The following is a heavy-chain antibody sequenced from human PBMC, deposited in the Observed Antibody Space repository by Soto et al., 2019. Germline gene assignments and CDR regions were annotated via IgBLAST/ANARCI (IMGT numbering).Heavy chain of an antibody. CDR3: ARGMPSSFALPPLGYGMDV. Sequence: ASVKVSCKASGYTFTGYYMHWVRQAPGQGLEWMGKINPNSGGTNYAQKFQGWITITRDTSISTAYMELSRLRSDDTALYFCARGMPSSFALPPLGYGMDVWAKGPRSPSP. CDR1: GYTFTGYY. J-gene: IGHJ6*02. V-gene: IGHV1-2*04. D-gene: IGHD6-6*01. CDR2: INPNSGGT.